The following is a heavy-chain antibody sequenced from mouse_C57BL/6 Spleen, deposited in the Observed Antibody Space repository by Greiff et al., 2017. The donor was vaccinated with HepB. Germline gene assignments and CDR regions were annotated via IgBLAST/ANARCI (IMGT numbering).Heavy chain of an antibody. Sequence: QVQLKQSGAELVKPGASVKISCKASGYAFSSYWMNWVKQRPGKGLEWIGQIYPGDGDTNYNGKFKGKATLTADKSSSTAYMQLSSLTSEDSAVYFCATYYGSSHSSFAYWGQGTLVTVSA. D-gene: IGHD1-1*01. CDR2: IYPGDGDT. CDR3: ATYYGSSHSSFAY. J-gene: IGHJ3*01. V-gene: IGHV1-80*01. CDR1: GYAFSSYW.